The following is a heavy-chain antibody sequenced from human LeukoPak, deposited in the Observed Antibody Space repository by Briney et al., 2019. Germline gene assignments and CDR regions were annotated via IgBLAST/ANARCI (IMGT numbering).Heavy chain of an antibody. V-gene: IGHV1-69*13. J-gene: IGHJ6*02. CDR3: ARVKVGYSYGYYYYGMDV. CDR2: IIPIFGTA. D-gene: IGHD5-18*01. Sequence: GASVKVSCKASGGTFSSYAISWVGQAPGQGLEWMGGIIPIFGTANYAQKFQGRVTITADESTSTAYMELSSLRSEDTAVYYCARVKVGYSYGYYYYGMDVWGQGTTVTVSS. CDR1: GGTFSSYA.